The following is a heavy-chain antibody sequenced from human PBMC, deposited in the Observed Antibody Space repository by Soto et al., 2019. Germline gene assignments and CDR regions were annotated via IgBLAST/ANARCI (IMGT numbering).Heavy chain of an antibody. J-gene: IGHJ6*03. CDR1: GYSFTSYW. Sequence: GESLKISCKGSGYSFTSYWIGWVRQMPGKGLEWMGIIYPGDSDTRYSPSFQGQVTISAAKSITTAYLQWSSLKASDTAMYYCARHSPWGCSSTSCRAFGMETPGDYGQHYYYYMDVWGKGTTVTVSS. V-gene: IGHV5-51*01. CDR2: IYPGDSDT. D-gene: IGHD2-2*01. CDR3: ARHSPWGCSSTSCRAFGMETPGDYGQHYYYYMDV.